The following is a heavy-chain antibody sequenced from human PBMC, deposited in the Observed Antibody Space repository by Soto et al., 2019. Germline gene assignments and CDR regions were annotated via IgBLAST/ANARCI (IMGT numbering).Heavy chain of an antibody. CDR3: ARGPEDTIFGVVLAFDI. D-gene: IGHD3-3*01. Sequence: QVQLVQSGAEVKKPGASVKVSCKASGYTFTSYYMHWVRQAPGQGLEWMGIINPSGGSTSYAQTFQGRVTMSSDTSTSTFYTELSSLRSEDTAVYYCARGPEDTIFGVVLAFDIWGQGTMVTVSS. CDR1: GYTFTSYY. CDR2: INPSGGST. V-gene: IGHV1-46*01. J-gene: IGHJ3*02.